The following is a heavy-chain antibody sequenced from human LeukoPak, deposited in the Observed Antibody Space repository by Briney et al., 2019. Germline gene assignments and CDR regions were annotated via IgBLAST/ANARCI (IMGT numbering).Heavy chain of an antibody. Sequence: MTSETLSLTCTVSGGSISSYYWSWIRQPAGKGLEWIGRIYTSGSTNYNPSLKSRVTMSVDTSKNQFSLKLSSVPAADTAVYYCARDFQAEPSSWFNNWFDPWGQGTLVTVSS. CDR1: GGSISSYY. D-gene: IGHD6-13*01. V-gene: IGHV4-4*07. J-gene: IGHJ5*02. CDR2: IYTSGST. CDR3: ARDFQAEPSSWFNNWFDP.